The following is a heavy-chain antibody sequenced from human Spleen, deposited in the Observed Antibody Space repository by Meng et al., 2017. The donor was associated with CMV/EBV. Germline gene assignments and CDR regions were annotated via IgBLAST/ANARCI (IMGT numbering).Heavy chain of an antibody. D-gene: IGHD3-10*01. J-gene: IGHJ4*02. CDR1: GFTFSSYA. CDR2: ISYDGSNK. Sequence: AASGFTFSSYAMHWVRQAPGKGLEWVAVISYDGSNKYYADSVKGRFTISRDNSKNTLYLQMNSLRAEDTAVYYCARGAMVRGVMGYWGQGTLVTVSS. CDR3: ARGAMVRGVMGY. V-gene: IGHV3-30-3*01.